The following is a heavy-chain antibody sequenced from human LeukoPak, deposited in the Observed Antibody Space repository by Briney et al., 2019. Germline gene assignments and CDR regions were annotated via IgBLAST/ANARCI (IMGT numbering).Heavy chain of an antibody. V-gene: IGHV3-20*04. J-gene: IGHJ5*02. Sequence: GESLRLSCAASGFMFADHGMTWVRQVPGKGLEWVSGINWNGGSTGYVDSVKGRFTISRDNAKRSLYLQMNVLRAADTAVYYCATLNWDDGEVSGFDHWGRGIMVTVSS. CDR2: INWNGGST. D-gene: IGHD1-26*01. CDR1: GFMFADHG. CDR3: ATLNWDDGEVSGFDH.